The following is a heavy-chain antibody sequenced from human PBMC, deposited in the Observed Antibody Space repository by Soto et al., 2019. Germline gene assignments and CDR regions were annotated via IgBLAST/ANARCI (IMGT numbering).Heavy chain of an antibody. Sequence: PGGSLRLSCAASGFTFSNAWMNWVRQAPGKGLEWVGRIKSKTDGGTTDYAAPVKGRFTISRDDSKNTLYLQMNSLKTEDTAVYYCTTRGGDYSYYYYYGMDVWGQGTTVTVSS. J-gene: IGHJ6*02. CDR3: TTRGGDYSYYYYYGMDV. CDR2: IKSKTDGGTT. D-gene: IGHD4-17*01. CDR1: GFTFSNAW. V-gene: IGHV3-15*07.